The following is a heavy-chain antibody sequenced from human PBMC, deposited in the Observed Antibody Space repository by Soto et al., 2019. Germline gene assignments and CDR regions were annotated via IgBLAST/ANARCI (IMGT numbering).Heavy chain of an antibody. V-gene: IGHV1-18*01. CDR2: ISAYNGNT. Sequence: QVQLVQSGAEVKKPGASVKVSCKASGYTFTSYGISWVRQAPGQGLEWMGWISAYNGNTNYAQKLQGRVTMTPDTSTSTAYMGLRSLGSDDTAVYYCAREHIAHHDGDYSYYGMDVWGEGTTVTVSS. CDR3: AREHIAHHDGDYSYYGMDV. CDR1: GYTFTSYG. J-gene: IGHJ6*04. D-gene: IGHD6-13*01.